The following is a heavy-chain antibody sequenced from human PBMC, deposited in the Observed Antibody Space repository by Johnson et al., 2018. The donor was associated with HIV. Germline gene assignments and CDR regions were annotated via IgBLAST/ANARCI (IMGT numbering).Heavy chain of an antibody. D-gene: IGHD2-21*01. CDR2: IYSGGST. J-gene: IGHJ3*02. Sequence: VQLVESGGGVVRPGGSLRLSCAASGFTVSSNYMSWVRQAPGKGLEWVAVIYSGGSTSYTDSVKGRFTISRDNAKNTLFLQMNSLRVEDTAMYFCARGGPFHAFDIWGHGTTVTVSS. V-gene: IGHV3-66*01. CDR1: GFTVSSNY. CDR3: ARGGPFHAFDI.